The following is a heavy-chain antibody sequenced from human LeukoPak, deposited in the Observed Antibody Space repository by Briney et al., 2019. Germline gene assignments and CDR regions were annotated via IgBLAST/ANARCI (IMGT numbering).Heavy chain of an antibody. V-gene: IGHV3-23*01. J-gene: IGHJ4*02. Sequence: GGSLRLSCAASGFTFSSYGMSWARQAPGKGLEWVSAISGSGGSTYYADSVKGRFTISRDNSKNTLYLQMNSLRAEDTAVYYCAKDLRQLGVDYWGQGTLVTVSS. D-gene: IGHD6-6*01. CDR1: GFTFSSYG. CDR3: AKDLRQLGVDY. CDR2: ISGSGGST.